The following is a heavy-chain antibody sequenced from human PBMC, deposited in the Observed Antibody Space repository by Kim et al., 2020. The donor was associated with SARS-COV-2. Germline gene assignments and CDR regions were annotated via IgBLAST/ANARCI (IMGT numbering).Heavy chain of an antibody. CDR3: ARDAIQFEYSSGSQGVCDY. V-gene: IGHV3-21*01. Sequence: GSLRLSCAASGFTFSSYSMNWVRQAPGKGLEWVSSISSSSSYIYYADSVKGRFTISRDNAKNSLYLQMNSLRAEDTAVYYCARDAIQFEYSSGSQGVCDYWGQGTLVTVSS. CDR1: GFTFSSYS. J-gene: IGHJ4*02. D-gene: IGHD6-19*01. CDR2: ISSSSSYI.